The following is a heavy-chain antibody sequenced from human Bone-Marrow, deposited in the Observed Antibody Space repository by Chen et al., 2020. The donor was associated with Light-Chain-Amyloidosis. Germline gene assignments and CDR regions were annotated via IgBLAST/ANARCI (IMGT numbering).Heavy chain of an antibody. CDR2: INPNSGGT. CDR3: AREKYSSSSRRWFDP. V-gene: IGHV1-2*02. J-gene: IGHJ5*02. D-gene: IGHD6-6*01. CDR1: GYTFTDYY. Sequence: QVQLVQSGADVKKPRASVKVSCKASGYTFTDYYVNWVRQAPGQGLEWMGWINPNSGGTNYEQKFQDRVTMTRDTSISTAYMELSRLRSDDTALYYCAREKYSSSSRRWFDPWGQGTLVTVSS.